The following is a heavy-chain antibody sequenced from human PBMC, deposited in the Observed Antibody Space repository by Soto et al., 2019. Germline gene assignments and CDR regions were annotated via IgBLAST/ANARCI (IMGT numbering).Heavy chain of an antibody. J-gene: IGHJ4*02. D-gene: IGHD3-10*01. CDR3: TKDIASGATALDC. CDR2: ISSSGKYI. Sequence: EVHLVESGGGLVKPGGSLGLSCAASGFTFSSYSLNWVRQAPGKGLEWVSSISSSGKYIYYADSVKGRFTISRDNAKNSLYLQMNSLRAEGTAIYYCTKDIASGATALDCWGQGTLVTVSS. V-gene: IGHV3-21*01. CDR1: GFTFSSYS.